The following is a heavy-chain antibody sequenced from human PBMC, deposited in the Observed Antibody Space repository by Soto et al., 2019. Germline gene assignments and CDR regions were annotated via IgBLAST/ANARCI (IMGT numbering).Heavy chain of an antibody. CDR3: AKNRQFRSYYESAGHYDN. CDR1: GFTFKNYA. D-gene: IGHD3-10*01. CDR2: ISGSGGVT. Sequence: VELLESGGGLVQPGGSLRLSCVASGFTFKNYAMRWIRQAPGKGLEWVSGISGSGGVTYYADSVKGRFTISRDNSKNTHHLQMNSLRAEDTAIYYCAKNRQFRSYYESAGHYDNWGQGTLVTVSS. J-gene: IGHJ4*02. V-gene: IGHV3-23*01.